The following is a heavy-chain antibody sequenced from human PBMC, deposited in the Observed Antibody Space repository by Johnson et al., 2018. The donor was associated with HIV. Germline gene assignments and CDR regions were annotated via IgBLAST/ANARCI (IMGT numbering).Heavy chain of an antibody. CDR3: AKDQWSSSWTNDAFDI. CDR2: ITGSGDKT. D-gene: IGHD6-13*01. Sequence: QLVESGGGLVQPGGSLRLSCAAAGFTLSSYVMTWVRQAPGKGLEWVATITGSGDKTWYADSVQGRFTLSRDNSKNTLYLQMNSLRAEDTAVYYCAKDQWSSSWTNDAFDIWGQGTMVTVSS. V-gene: IGHV3-23*04. CDR1: GFTLSSYV. J-gene: IGHJ3*02.